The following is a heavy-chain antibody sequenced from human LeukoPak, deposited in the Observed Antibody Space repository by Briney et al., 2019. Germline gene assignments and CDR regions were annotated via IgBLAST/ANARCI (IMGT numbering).Heavy chain of an antibody. Sequence: SETLSLTCAVSGGSISSSSYYWGWIRQPPGKGLEWIGSIYYSGSTYYNPSLKSRVTISVDTSKNQFSLNLASVTAADTAVYYCARVGVFGYCTRDSCHSPFDYWGQGTLVTVSS. D-gene: IGHD2-15*01. CDR3: ARVGVFGYCTRDSCHSPFDY. V-gene: IGHV4-39*07. CDR2: IYYSGST. J-gene: IGHJ4*02. CDR1: GGSISSSSYY.